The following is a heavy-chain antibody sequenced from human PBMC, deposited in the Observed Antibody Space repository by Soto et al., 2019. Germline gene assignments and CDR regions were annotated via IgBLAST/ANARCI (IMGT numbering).Heavy chain of an antibody. CDR2: IWYDGSNK. CDR3: ARDGRGYAEFHSDAFDF. CDR1: GFTFSSYG. D-gene: IGHD3-10*01. V-gene: IGHV3-33*01. J-gene: IGHJ3*01. Sequence: QVQLVESGGGVVQPGRSLRLSCAASGFTFSSYGMHWVRQAPGKGLEWVAVIWYDGSNKYYPDSVNGRFTISRDNSKNTVYLQLNSVRAEDTAVYYCARDGRGYAEFHSDAFDFWGQGTMVTVSS.